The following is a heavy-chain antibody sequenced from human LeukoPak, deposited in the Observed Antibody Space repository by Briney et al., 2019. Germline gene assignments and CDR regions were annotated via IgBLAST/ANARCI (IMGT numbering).Heavy chain of an antibody. J-gene: IGHJ4*02. CDR1: GFTFSSYA. D-gene: IGHD4-17*01. CDR2: ISGSGGST. V-gene: IGHV3-23*01. Sequence: GGSLRLSCAASGFTFSSYAMSWVRQAPGKGLEWVSAISGSGGSTYYADSVKGRFTISRDNSKNTLYLQMNSLSAEDTAVYYCAKGLDGDYEVGYYFDYWGQGTLVTVSP. CDR3: AKGLDGDYEVGYYFDY.